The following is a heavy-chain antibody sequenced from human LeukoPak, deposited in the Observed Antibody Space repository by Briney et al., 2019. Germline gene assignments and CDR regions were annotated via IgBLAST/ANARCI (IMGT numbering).Heavy chain of an antibody. D-gene: IGHD3-16*01. J-gene: IGHJ3*02. CDR3: ARDARDSWVGGYAFDI. CDR2: INPNSGGT. V-gene: IGHV1-2*02. Sequence: ASVKASCKASGYTFTGYYMHWVRQAPGQGLEWMGWINPNSGGTNYAQKFQGRVTMTRDTSISTAYMELSRLRSDDTAVYYCARDARDSWVGGYAFDIWGQGTMVTVSS. CDR1: GYTFTGYY.